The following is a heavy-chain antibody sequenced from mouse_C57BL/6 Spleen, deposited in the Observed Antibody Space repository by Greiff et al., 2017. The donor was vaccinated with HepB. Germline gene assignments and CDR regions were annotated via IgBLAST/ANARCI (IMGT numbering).Heavy chain of an antibody. V-gene: IGHV14-3*01. CDR1: GFNIKNTY. Sequence: EVQLQQSVAELVRPGASVKLSCTASGFNIKNTYMHWVKQRPEQGLEWIGWIDPANGNTKYAPKFQGKSTITADTSSNTAYLQLSSLTSEETAIYYGAFYYNESRYWYFDVWGTGTTVTVSS. CDR2: IDPANGNT. CDR3: AFYYNESRYWYFDV. J-gene: IGHJ1*03. D-gene: IGHD1-1*01.